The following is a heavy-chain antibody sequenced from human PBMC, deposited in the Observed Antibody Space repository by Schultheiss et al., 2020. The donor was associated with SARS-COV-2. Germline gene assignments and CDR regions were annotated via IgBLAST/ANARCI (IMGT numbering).Heavy chain of an antibody. CDR3: ARIDSSGYYAYDY. V-gene: IGHV4-59*01. D-gene: IGHD3-22*01. CDR1: GGSISGDY. CDR2: ISDSGST. J-gene: IGHJ4*02. Sequence: SETLSLTCTVSGGSISGDYWSWIRQPPGKGLEWIGYISDSGSTNYNPSLKSRVTMSVDTSKNQFSLNLSSVTAADTAVYYCARIDSSGYYAYDYWGQGTLVTVSS.